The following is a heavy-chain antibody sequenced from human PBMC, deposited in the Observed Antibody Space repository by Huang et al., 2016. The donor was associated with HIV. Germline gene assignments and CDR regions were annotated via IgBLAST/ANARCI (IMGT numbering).Heavy chain of an antibody. CDR3: AKGGSAAAVLDF. CDR1: GFTFSSYG. V-gene: IGHV3-30*18. Sequence: QVQLVESGGGVVQPGRSLRISCAASGFTFSSYGMHWVRQAPGKGLEWVAVISYDGKTKYYADSGKGRFSISRDNSKTTVYLQLNSLRVEDTAVYYCAKGGSAAAVLDFWGQGTLVTVSS. D-gene: IGHD6-13*01. CDR2: ISYDGKTK. J-gene: IGHJ4*02.